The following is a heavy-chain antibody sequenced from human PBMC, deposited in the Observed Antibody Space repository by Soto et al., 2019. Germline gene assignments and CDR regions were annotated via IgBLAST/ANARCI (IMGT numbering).Heavy chain of an antibody. D-gene: IGHD2-2*01. CDR3: AKYCSSTSCLGGYGMDV. V-gene: IGHV3-23*01. CDR2: ISGSGGTT. J-gene: IGHJ6*02. Sequence: EVQLLESGGGLVQPGGSPRLSCAASGFTFSSYAMIWVRQAPGKGLEWVSAISGSGGTTYYTDSVKGRFTISRDNSKNTLYLQMNSLRVEDTAVYYCAKYCSSTSCLGGYGMDVWGQGTTVTVSS. CDR1: GFTFSSYA.